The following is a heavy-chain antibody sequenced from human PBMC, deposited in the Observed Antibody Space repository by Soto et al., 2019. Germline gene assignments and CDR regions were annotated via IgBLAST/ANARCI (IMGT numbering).Heavy chain of an antibody. V-gene: IGHV3-48*01. CDR2: IVTTFAYI. J-gene: IGHJ1*01. CDR1: GFTFSRYC. D-gene: IGHD3-10*01. Sequence: EVQLVESGGGLAQPGGSLRLSCAASGFTFSRYCMNWFRQAPGKGLEWVSCIVTTFAYIFYADSVRGRFTSSRDNDKNSLYLQMNGLRVEDTAVYYCAREWLGEYFWGQGTLVTVSS. CDR3: AREWLGEYF.